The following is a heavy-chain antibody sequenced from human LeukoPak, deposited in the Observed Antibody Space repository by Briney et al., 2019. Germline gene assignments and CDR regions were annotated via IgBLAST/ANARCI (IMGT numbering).Heavy chain of an antibody. V-gene: IGHV1-18*01. CDR1: GYTFTSYG. Sequence: AAVTETRLSSGYTFTSYGISWVRPPPGQGLEWMGWITAYNDNTNYAQTLQGRFTMTRDTSTSTAYMELRSLRSDDTAVYYCARALLWFGEPYHIDYWGQGTLVTVSS. D-gene: IGHD3-10*01. CDR2: ITAYNDNT. J-gene: IGHJ4*02. CDR3: ARALLWFGEPYHIDY.